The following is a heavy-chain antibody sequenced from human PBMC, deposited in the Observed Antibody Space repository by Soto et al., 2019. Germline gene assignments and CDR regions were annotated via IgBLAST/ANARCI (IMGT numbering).Heavy chain of an antibody. CDR3: ARDSDYGGNLDY. V-gene: IGHV4-4*02. CDR2: AHHSGRT. CDR1: GDSMSSSNW. J-gene: IGHJ4*02. Sequence: PSETLSLTCTVSGDSMSSSNWWNWVRQPPGKGLEWIGEAHHSGRTNYNPSLKSRVTISVDRSQNQFSLKLSSVTAADTAVYYCARDSDYGGNLDYWGQGTLVTVSS. D-gene: IGHD4-17*01.